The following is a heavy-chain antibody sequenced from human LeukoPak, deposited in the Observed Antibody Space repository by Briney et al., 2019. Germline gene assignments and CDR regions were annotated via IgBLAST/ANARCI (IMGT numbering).Heavy chain of an antibody. J-gene: IGHJ3*02. D-gene: IGHD5-18*01. CDR1: GGSISNKY. V-gene: IGHV4-59*01. CDR2: IYYSGST. Sequence: SETLSLTCTVSGGSISNKYWSWIRQPPGKGLEWIGYIYYSGSTNYNPSLKSRVTILVDTSKNQFSLKLSSVTAADTAVYYCAGRYNYGATYAFDIWGQGTMVTVSS. CDR3: AGRYNYGATYAFDI.